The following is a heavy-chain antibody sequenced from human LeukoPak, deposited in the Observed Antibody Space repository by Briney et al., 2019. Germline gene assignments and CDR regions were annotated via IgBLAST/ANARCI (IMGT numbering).Heavy chain of an antibody. CDR2: ISYDGSNK. D-gene: IGHD1-26*01. J-gene: IGHJ4*02. CDR3: AKAPEGASGY. V-gene: IGHV3-30*18. CDR1: GFTFSSYS. Sequence: GGSLRLSCAASGFTFSSYSMNWVRQAPGKGLEWVAVISYDGSNKYYADSVKGRFTISRDNSKNTLYLQMNSLRAEDTAVYYCAKAPEGASGYWGQGTLVTVSS.